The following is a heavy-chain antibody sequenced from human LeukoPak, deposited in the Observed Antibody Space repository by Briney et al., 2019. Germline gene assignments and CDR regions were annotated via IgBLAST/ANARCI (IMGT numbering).Heavy chain of an antibody. Sequence: SVKVSCKASGGTFSSYTISWVRQAPGQGLEWMGRIIPILGIANYAQKFQGRVTITADKSTSTAYMELSSLRSEDTAVYYCARASYCSSTSCYYYYGMDVWGQGTTVTVSS. CDR2: IIPILGIA. J-gene: IGHJ6*02. CDR3: ARASYCSSTSCYYYYGMDV. D-gene: IGHD2-2*01. V-gene: IGHV1-69*02. CDR1: GGTFSSYT.